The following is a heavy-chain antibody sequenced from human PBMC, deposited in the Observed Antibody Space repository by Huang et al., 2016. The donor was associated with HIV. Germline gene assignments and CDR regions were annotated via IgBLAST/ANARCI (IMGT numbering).Heavy chain of an antibody. D-gene: IGHD2-15*01. V-gene: IGHV5-51*03. CDR2: ICPDDSDT. J-gene: IGHJ6*04. Sequence: EVQLVQSGAEVKKPGESLKISCQISGFKFPSYWIAWVRQRPGQGLEWVGTICPDDSDTRYSPSFQGHVAISADKSISTAFLQWSSLRASDTALYFCASRRTTPESYYLDVWGNGTTVIVSS. CDR1: GFKFPSYW. CDR3: ASRRTTPESYYLDV.